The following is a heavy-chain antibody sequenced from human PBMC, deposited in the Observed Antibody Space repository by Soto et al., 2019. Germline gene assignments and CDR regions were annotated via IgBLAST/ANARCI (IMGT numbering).Heavy chain of an antibody. CDR2: ISYDGSNK. V-gene: IGHV3-30*18. D-gene: IGHD2-2*01. CDR1: GFTFSSYG. CDR3: AKGVSGMSSMGGMDV. J-gene: IGHJ6*02. Sequence: GRALRLSCAASGFTFSSYGMHWRGQAPGKGLEWVAVISYDGSNKYYADSVKGRFTISRDNSKNTLYLQMNSLRAEDTAVDYCAKGVSGMSSMGGMDVWGQGTTVTVSS.